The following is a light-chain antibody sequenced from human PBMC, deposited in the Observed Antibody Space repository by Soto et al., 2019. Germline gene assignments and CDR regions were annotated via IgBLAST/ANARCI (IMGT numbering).Light chain of an antibody. V-gene: IGLV2-8*01. CDR3: ISYAGSNNLE. Sequence: QSVLTQLPSASGSPGQSVTISCTGTSSDIGGSNYVSWYQQRPGKAPKLMIYEVSYRPSWVPDRFSGSKSGNTASLTVSGLQAEDEADYYCISYAGSNNLEFGGGTKLTVL. CDR1: SSDIGGSNY. CDR2: EVS. J-gene: IGLJ2*01.